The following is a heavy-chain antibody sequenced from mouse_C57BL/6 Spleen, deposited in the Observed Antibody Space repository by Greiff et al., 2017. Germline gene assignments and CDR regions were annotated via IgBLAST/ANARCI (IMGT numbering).Heavy chain of an antibody. Sequence: EVKLMESGGGLVKPGGSLKLSCAASGFTFSSYAMSWVRQTPEKRLEWVATISDGGSYTFYPDNVKGRFTISRDNAKNNLYLQMSHLKSEDTAMYYCARGRDYYGSSYYFDYGGQGTTLTVSS. J-gene: IGHJ2*01. CDR3: ARGRDYYGSSYYFDY. V-gene: IGHV5-4*03. CDR1: GFTFSSYA. D-gene: IGHD1-1*01. CDR2: ISDGGSYT.